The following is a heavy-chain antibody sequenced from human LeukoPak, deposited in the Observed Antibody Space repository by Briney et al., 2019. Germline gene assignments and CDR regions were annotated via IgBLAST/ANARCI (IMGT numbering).Heavy chain of an antibody. D-gene: IGHD3-22*01. CDR3: ARDGYIYDSSGYYSLDY. CDR2: IHTSGST. CDR1: GVSITSYY. J-gene: IGHJ4*02. Sequence: SETLSLTCTVSGVSITSYYWSWIRQPAGKGLEWIGRIHTSGSTNYNPSLKSRVTMSVDTSKNQFSLKLSSVTAADTAVYYCARDGYIYDSSGYYSLDYWGQGTLVTVSS. V-gene: IGHV4-4*07.